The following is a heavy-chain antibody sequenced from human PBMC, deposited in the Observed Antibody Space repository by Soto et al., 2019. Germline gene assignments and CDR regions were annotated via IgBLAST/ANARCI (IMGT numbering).Heavy chain of an antibody. D-gene: IGHD1-26*01. CDR3: AGPYSWNYYAFDI. J-gene: IGHJ3*02. CDR2: IYYSGST. V-gene: IGHV4-59*08. Sequence: QVQLQESGPGLVKPSETLSLTCTVSGGSISSYYWSWIRQPPGKGLEWIGYIYYSGSTNYNPSLKSRFTISVDTSKNQFSLKLSSVTAADTAVYYCAGPYSWNYYAFDIWGQGTMVTVSS. CDR1: GGSISSYY.